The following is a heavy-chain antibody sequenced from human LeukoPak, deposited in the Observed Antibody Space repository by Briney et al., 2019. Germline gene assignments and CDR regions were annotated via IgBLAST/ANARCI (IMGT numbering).Heavy chain of an antibody. V-gene: IGHV3-11*01. CDR3: ARDRYCTNGVCYLGPAFYYYYGMDV. D-gene: IGHD2-8*01. CDR2: ISSSGSTI. Sequence: GGSLRLSCAASRFTFSDYYMSWIRQAPGKGLEWVSYISSSGSTIYYADSVKGRFTISRDNAKNSLYLQMNSLRAEDTAVYYCARDRYCTNGVCYLGPAFYYYYGMDVWGQGTTVTVSS. CDR1: RFTFSDYY. J-gene: IGHJ6*02.